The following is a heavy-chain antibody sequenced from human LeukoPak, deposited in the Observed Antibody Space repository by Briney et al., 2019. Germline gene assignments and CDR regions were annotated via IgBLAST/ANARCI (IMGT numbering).Heavy chain of an antibody. CDR2: IRQDGNEK. Sequence: GGSLRLSCAASGFTFNSYWMNWVRQAPGKGLEWVANIRQDGNEKFYVDSVKGRFTISRDNAKNSVYLQMNSLRAEDTAVYYCATTVKYYDILKGYYNVGGFDYWGQGTQVTVSS. V-gene: IGHV3-7*01. CDR1: GFTFNSYW. CDR3: ATTVKYYDILKGYYNVGGFDY. J-gene: IGHJ4*02. D-gene: IGHD3-9*01.